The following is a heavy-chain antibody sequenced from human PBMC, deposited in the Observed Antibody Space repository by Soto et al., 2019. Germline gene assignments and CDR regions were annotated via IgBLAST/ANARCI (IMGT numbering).Heavy chain of an antibody. CDR3: AREGYSYGTYFDY. J-gene: IGHJ4*02. V-gene: IGHV3-7*01. Sequence: EVQLVESGGGLVQPGGSLRLSCAASGFTFSSYWMSWVRQAPGKGLEWVANIKQDGSDRYYVGSVKGRFTISRDNAKNSLYLHMSRLRAEDTAVYYCAREGYSYGTYFDYWGQGTLVTVSS. CDR1: GFTFSSYW. CDR2: IKQDGSDR. D-gene: IGHD5-18*01.